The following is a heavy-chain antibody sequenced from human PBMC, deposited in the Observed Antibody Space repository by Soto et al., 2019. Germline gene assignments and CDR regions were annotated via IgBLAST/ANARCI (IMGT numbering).Heavy chain of an antibody. J-gene: IGHJ4*02. D-gene: IGHD3-22*01. CDR2: ISGSGGST. Sequence: GGSLRLSCAASGFTFSSYAMSWVRQAPGKGLEWASAISGSGGSTYYADSVKGRFTISRDNSKNTLYLQMNSLRAEDTAVYYCAAYDSSGYYHRPNSYWGQGTLVTVSS. V-gene: IGHV3-23*01. CDR3: AAYDSSGYYHRPNSY. CDR1: GFTFSSYA.